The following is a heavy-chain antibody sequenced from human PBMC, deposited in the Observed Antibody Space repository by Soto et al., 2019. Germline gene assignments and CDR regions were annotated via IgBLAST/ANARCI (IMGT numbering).Heavy chain of an antibody. CDR3: ARVGGDDFGDSGGFGY. V-gene: IGHV4-59*01. CDR2: IYYSGRT. Sequence: QVQLQESGPGLVKPSETLSLTCTVSGGSIRDYFWTWIRQPPGKGLEWIGYIYYSGRTNYNPSLKSLVSISVDTAKTPFSLPLRSVTAADTAVYYCARVGGDDFGDSGGFGYWGQGTLVTVSS. J-gene: IGHJ4*02. CDR1: GGSIRDYF. D-gene: IGHD4-17*01.